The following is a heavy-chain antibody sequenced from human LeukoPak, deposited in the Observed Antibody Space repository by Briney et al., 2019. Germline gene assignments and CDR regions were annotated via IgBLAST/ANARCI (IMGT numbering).Heavy chain of an antibody. D-gene: IGHD3-16*01. V-gene: IGHV5-51*01. CDR2: IYPGDSDT. CDR1: GYSFTNYW. J-gene: IGHJ4*02. CDR3: VSGLIPYYFDY. Sequence: GESLKISCKDSGYSFTNYWIGWVRQMPGKGLEWMGIIYPGDSDTRYSPSFQGQVTISADKSISTAYLQWSSLKASDTAIYYCVSGLIPYYFDYWGQGTLVTVSS.